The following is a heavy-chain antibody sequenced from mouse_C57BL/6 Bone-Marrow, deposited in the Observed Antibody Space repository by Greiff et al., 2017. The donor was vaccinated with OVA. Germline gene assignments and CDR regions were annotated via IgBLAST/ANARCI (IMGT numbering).Heavy chain of an antibody. V-gene: IGHV1-19*01. J-gene: IGHJ2*01. Sequence: VQLKQSGPVLVKPGASVKMSCKASGYTFTDYYMNWVKQSHGKSLEWIGVINPYNGGTSYNQKFKGKATLTVDKSSSTAYMELNSLTSEDSAVYYCARSPLYYDYDRYYFDYWGQGTTLTVSS. CDR3: ARSPLYYDYDRYYFDY. D-gene: IGHD2-4*01. CDR2: INPYNGGT. CDR1: GYTFTDYY.